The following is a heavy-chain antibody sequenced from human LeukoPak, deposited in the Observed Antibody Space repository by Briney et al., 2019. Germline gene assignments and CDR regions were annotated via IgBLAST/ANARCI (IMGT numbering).Heavy chain of an antibody. CDR1: GGSISSSNW. V-gene: IGHV4-4*02. CDR2: IYHSGST. CDR3: ARVSSGATTVDY. J-gene: IGHJ4*02. Sequence: SETLSLTCAVSGGSISSSNWWSLVRQPPGKGLEWIGEIYHSGSTNYNPSLKSRVTISVDKSKNQFSLKLSSVTAADTAVYYCARVSSGATTVDYWGQGTLVTVSS. D-gene: IGHD1-26*01.